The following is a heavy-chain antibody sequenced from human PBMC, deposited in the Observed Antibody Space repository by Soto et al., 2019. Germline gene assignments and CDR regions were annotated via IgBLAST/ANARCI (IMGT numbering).Heavy chain of an antibody. CDR3: VSDRITIYGRGKLYYFDY. V-gene: IGHV4-39*01. CDR1: SVSITNSSYY. Sequence: QLQLQESGPGLVKPSETLYLTCSVSSVSITNSSYYWGWIRQPPGKGLEWMGSISYSGTTYNNPSLKSRVTMSVDTSKNQFSLKLSSVTAADTAVYYCVSDRITIYGRGKLYYFDYWGQGTLVTVSS. J-gene: IGHJ4*02. CDR2: ISYSGTT. D-gene: IGHD3-3*01.